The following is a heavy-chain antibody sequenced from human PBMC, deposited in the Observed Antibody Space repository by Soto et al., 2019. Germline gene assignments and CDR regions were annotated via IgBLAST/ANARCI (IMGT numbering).Heavy chain of an antibody. Sequence: SQTLSLTCDISGDSVSSTSSIWNWIRQSPSRGLEWLGRTYYRSKWHTDYAVSVRGRITINAKNSLYLQMNSLRAEDTALYYCAKDNSHYGGNFVFDYWGQGTLVTVSS. CDR3: AKDNSHYGGNFVFDY. CDR2: TYYRSKWHT. J-gene: IGHJ4*02. CDR1: GDSVSSTSSI. V-gene: IGHV6-1*01. D-gene: IGHD4-17*01.